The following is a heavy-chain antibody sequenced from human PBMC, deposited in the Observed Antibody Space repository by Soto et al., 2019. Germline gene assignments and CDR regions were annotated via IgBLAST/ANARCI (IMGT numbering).Heavy chain of an antibody. J-gene: IGHJ6*02. CDR1: GDSVSSNSAA. CDR2: TYYRSKWYN. Sequence: PSQTLSLTCAISGDSVSSNSAAWNWIRQSPSRGLEWLGRTYYRSKWYNDYAVSVKSRITINPDTSKNQFSLQLNSVTPEDTAVYYCARDLFPDIVLILTGGYYYGMDVWGQGTTVTVSS. V-gene: IGHV6-1*01. D-gene: IGHD2-8*01. CDR3: ARDLFPDIVLILTGGYYYGMDV.